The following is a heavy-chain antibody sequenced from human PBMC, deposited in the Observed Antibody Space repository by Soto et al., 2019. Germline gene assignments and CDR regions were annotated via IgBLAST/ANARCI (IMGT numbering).Heavy chain of an antibody. CDR3: VLWPPYYFDY. CDR2: ISGSGYST. J-gene: IGHJ4*02. CDR1: GFIFGNYA. D-gene: IGHD3-10*01. Sequence: PGGSLRLSCAASGFIFGNYAMTWVRQAPGKGLEWVSGISGSGYSTYLADSVRGRFTISRDNSKNTLYLQMNSLRAEDTAVYYCVLWPPYYFDYWGQGTLVTVSS. V-gene: IGHV3-23*01.